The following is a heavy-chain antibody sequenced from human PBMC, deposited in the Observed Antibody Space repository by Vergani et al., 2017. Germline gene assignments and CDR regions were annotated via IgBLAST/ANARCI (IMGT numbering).Heavy chain of an antibody. D-gene: IGHD1-7*01. CDR1: GFSLNTRGVS. V-gene: IGHV2-5*04. J-gene: IGHJ6*03. Sequence: QITLKESGPTLVKPTQTLPLTCTFSGFSLNTRGVSVAWIRQPPGNALDWLAHIYWNDDQHYSPSLNNMVTITKDNSKNQVVLTMTNMDYVDTGTYYCVYRKNECGTNGCFYPFYYYNDLDGWGKGTTVTVSS. CDR2: IYWNDDQ. CDR3: VYRKNECGTNGCFYPFYYYNDLDG.